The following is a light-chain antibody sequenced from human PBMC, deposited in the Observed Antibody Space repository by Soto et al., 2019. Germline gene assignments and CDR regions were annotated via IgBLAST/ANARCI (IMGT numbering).Light chain of an antibody. CDR3: QQYGSSPGT. CDR1: QSVSGSY. CDR2: DTS. V-gene: IGKV3-20*01. Sequence: EIVLTQSPGTLSLSPGERATLSCRASQSVSGSYFAWYQQKPGQAPSLLIYDTSTRATGIPDRFSGSGSGTDCALTISRVEPEDVAVYFCQQYGSSPGTFGQGTKVDI. J-gene: IGKJ1*01.